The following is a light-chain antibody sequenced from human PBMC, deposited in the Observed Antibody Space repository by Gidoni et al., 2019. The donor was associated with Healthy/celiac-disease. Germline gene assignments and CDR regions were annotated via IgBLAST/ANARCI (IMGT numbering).Light chain of an antibody. J-gene: IGKJ1*01. CDR3: QQYGSSPWT. Sequence: EIVLTQSPGTLSLSPGARATLSCRASQSVSSSYLAWYQQKPGQAPRLLIYGASSRATGIPDRFSGSGSGTDFTLTISRLEPEVFAVYYCQQYGSSPWTFGQGTKVEIK. CDR1: QSVSSSY. V-gene: IGKV3-20*01. CDR2: GAS.